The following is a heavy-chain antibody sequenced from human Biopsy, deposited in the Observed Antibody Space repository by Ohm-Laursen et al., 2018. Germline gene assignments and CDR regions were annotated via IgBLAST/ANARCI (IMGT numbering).Heavy chain of an antibody. D-gene: IGHD1-26*01. V-gene: IGHV4-4*07. Sequence: GTLSLTCTVSGDSINNYYWSWIRQPAGKGLEWIGRIYTSGSPNYNLSLESRVTMSVDTSKNQFSLNLKSVTAADTAVYYCARGTGRYYVYGAFDIWGQGTVVTVSS. CDR1: GDSINNYY. CDR2: IYTSGSP. J-gene: IGHJ3*02. CDR3: ARGTGRYYVYGAFDI.